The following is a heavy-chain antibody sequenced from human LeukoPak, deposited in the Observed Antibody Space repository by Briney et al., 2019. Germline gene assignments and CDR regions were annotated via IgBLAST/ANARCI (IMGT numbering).Heavy chain of an antibody. D-gene: IGHD6-13*01. J-gene: IGHJ4*02. CDR2: IKQDGSEK. CDR3: ATDLGSSRPNF. Sequence: GSLRLSCAASGFSFSSYWMSWVRQAPGKGLEWVANIKQDGSEKYYVDSAKGRFTISRDNAKNSLYLQMNSLRAEDTAVYYCATDLGSSRPNFWGQGTLVTVSS. CDR1: GFSFSSYW. V-gene: IGHV3-7*01.